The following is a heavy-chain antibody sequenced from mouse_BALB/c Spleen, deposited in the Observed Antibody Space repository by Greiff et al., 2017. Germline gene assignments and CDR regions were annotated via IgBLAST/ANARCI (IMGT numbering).Heavy chain of an antibody. D-gene: IGHD2-4*01. CDR2: IWGDGST. CDR3: AKCPYDYDRTWFAY. Sequence: QVQLQQSGPSLVQPSQSLSITCTVSGFSLTSYGVSWVRQPPGKGLEWLGVIWGDGSTNYHSALISRLSISKDNSKSQVYLKLNSLQTDDTATYYCAKCPYDYDRTWFAYWGQGTLVTVSA. J-gene: IGHJ3*01. CDR1: GFSLTSYG. V-gene: IGHV2-3*01.